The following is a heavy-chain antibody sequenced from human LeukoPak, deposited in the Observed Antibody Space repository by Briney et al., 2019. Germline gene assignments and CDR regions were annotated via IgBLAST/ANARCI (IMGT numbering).Heavy chain of an antibody. CDR3: ARGLGGYYGSGSLFDY. CDR1: GGSISSGDYY. J-gene: IGHJ4*02. CDR2: IYYSGST. V-gene: IGHV4-30-4*01. D-gene: IGHD3-10*01. Sequence: SQTLSLTCTVSGGSISSGDYYRSWIRQPPGKGLEWIGYIYYSGSTYYNPSLKSRVTISVDTSKNQFSLKLSSVTAADTAVYYCARGLGGYYGSGSLFDYWGQGTLVTVSS.